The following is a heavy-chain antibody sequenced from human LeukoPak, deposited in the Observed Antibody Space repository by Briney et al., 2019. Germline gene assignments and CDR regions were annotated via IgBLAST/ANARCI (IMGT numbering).Heavy chain of an antibody. CDR2: ISGSGGST. Sequence: GGSLRLSCAASGFSFNTYAMSWVRQAPGKGLEWVSAISGSGGSTYYADSVKGRFTISRDNSKNTLYLQMNSLRAEDTAVYYCAKQGHTAMAYPDYWGQGTLVTVSS. J-gene: IGHJ4*02. CDR3: AKQGHTAMAYPDY. V-gene: IGHV3-23*01. D-gene: IGHD5-18*01. CDR1: GFSFNTYA.